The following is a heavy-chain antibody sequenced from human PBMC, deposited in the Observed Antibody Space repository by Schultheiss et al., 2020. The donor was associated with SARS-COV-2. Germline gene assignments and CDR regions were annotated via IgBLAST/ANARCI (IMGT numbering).Heavy chain of an antibody. D-gene: IGHD3-10*01. CDR3: ARPYYYGSGSSSMDV. CDR1: GFTFSSYA. CDR2: ISSSSSTI. V-gene: IGHV3-48*02. Sequence: GESLKISCAASGFTFSSYAMNWVRQAPGKGLEWVSYISSSSSTIYYADSVKGRFTISRDNAKNSLYLQMNSLRDEDTAVYYCARPYYYGSGSSSMDVWGQGTTVTVSS. J-gene: IGHJ6*02.